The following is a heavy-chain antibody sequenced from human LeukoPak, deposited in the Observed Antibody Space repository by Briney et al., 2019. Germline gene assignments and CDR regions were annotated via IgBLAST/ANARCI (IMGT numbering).Heavy chain of an antibody. CDR2: ISAYNGNR. J-gene: IGHJ4*02. D-gene: IGHD6-19*01. CDR1: GFTFTSHG. Sequence: ASVKVSCKASGFTFTSHGFSWVRQAPGQGLEWMGWISAYNGNRNYAQNLQGGVTMTTDTATSTVYMELRSLRSDDTAVYYCARWLTSSGWPPPLGYWGQGTQVTVSS. V-gene: IGHV1-18*01. CDR3: ARWLTSSGWPPPLGY.